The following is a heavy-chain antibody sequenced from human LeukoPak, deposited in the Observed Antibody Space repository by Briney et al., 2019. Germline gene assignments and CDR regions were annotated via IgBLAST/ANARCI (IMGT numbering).Heavy chain of an antibody. D-gene: IGHD4-17*01. V-gene: IGHV3-30*02. J-gene: IGHJ6*03. CDR3: AKGRDYGDYPSAYYYYMDV. CDR1: GFTFNTYG. Sequence: PGGSLRLSCAASGFTFNTYGIHWVRQAPGKGLEWVAFIRYDGTNKWYANSVKGRFTISRDNSKNMLYLQMNSLRAEDTAVYHCAKGRDYGDYPSAYYYYMDVWGKGTTVTVSS. CDR2: IRYDGTNK.